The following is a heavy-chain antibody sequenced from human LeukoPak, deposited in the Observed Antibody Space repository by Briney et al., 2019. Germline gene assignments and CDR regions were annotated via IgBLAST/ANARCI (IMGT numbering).Heavy chain of an antibody. CDR3: AKDVGKWESLHFFDY. D-gene: IGHD1-26*01. V-gene: IGHV3-48*01. CDR1: GFTFSSHN. Sequence: PGGSLRLSCVASGFTFSSHNMNWVRQAPGKGLEWISHINSGSGTIYYSDSVKGRFTISRDNAKSSLYLQMNSLRGDDTAVYYCAKDVGKWESLHFFDYWGQGTLVTVSS. J-gene: IGHJ4*02. CDR2: INSGSGTI.